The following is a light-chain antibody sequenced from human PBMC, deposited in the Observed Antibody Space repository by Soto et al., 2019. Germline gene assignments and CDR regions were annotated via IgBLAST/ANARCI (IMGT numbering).Light chain of an antibody. J-gene: IGKJ4*01. V-gene: IGKV1-5*01. CDR3: QQYDNHKPLT. CDR1: QSISSW. CDR2: DAS. Sequence: DIQMTQSPSTLSASVGDRVTITCRASQSISSWLAWYLQKPGKAPNPLIFDASSLESGTPSRFSGRSSGTQFTITLNGLQPDDFATDCCQQYDNHKPLTFGGGTKVDIK.